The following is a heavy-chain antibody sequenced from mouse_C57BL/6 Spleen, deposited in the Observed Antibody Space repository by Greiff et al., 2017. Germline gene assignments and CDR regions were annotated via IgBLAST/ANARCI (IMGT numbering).Heavy chain of an antibody. Sequence: VQLQQSGAELVKPGASVKLSCTASGFNIKDYYMPWVKQRTEQGLEWIGRIDPEDGETKYAPKFQGKATITADTSTNTAYLQLSSLTSEDTAVXYCARDYGSSYRAMDYWGQGTSVTVSS. CDR2: IDPEDGET. J-gene: IGHJ4*01. CDR1: GFNIKDYY. CDR3: ARDYGSSYRAMDY. V-gene: IGHV14-2*01. D-gene: IGHD1-1*01.